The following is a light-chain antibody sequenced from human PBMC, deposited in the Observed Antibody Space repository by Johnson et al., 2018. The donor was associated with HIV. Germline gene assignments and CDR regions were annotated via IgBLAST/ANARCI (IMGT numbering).Light chain of an antibody. V-gene: IGLV1-51*01. CDR2: DNN. Sequence: HSVLTQPPSVSAAPGQKVTISCSGSSSNIGNNYVSWYQQLPGTAPKLLIYDNNKRPSGIPGRFSGSKSGTSATLGITGLQTGDEADYYCGTWDSSLSTGGNVFGTGTKVTVL. J-gene: IGLJ1*01. CDR3: GTWDSSLSTGGNV. CDR1: SSNIGNNY.